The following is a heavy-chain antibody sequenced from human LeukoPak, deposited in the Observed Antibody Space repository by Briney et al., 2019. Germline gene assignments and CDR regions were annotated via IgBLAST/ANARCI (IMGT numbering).Heavy chain of an antibody. CDR3: AKSSYYDSSGYYRGYYFDY. D-gene: IGHD3-22*01. CDR2: ISGSGGST. V-gene: IGHV3-23*01. Sequence: GGSLRLSCAASRFTFGNYGMTWVRQAPGKGLEWVSSISGSGGSTYYADSVKGRFTISRDNSKNTLYLQMNSLRDEDTAVYYCAKSSYYDSSGYYRGYYFDYWGQGTLVTVSS. CDR1: RFTFGNYG. J-gene: IGHJ4*02.